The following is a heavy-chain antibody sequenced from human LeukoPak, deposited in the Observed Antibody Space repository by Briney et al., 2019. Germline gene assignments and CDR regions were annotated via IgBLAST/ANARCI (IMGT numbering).Heavy chain of an antibody. D-gene: IGHD3-3*01. Sequence: GGSLRLSCAASGFTFSSYEMDWVRQAPGKGLEWVSYISSSGSTIYYADSVKGRFTISRDNAKNSLYLQMNSLRAEDTAVYYCASLVGFWSGTDDYWGQGTLVTVSS. J-gene: IGHJ4*02. V-gene: IGHV3-48*03. CDR3: ASLVGFWSGTDDY. CDR2: ISSSGSTI. CDR1: GFTFSSYE.